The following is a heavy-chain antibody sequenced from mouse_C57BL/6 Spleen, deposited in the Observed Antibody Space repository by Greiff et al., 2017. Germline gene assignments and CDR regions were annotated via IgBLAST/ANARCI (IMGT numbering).Heavy chain of an antibody. D-gene: IGHD2-5*01. Sequence: VQLQQPGAELVKPGASVKLSCKASGYTFTSYWMQWVKQRPGQGLEWIGEIDPSDSYTTYNQKFKGKATLTVDTSSSTAYMQLSSLTSEDSAVYYCARRGYYSNYDYYFDYWGQGTTLTVSS. CDR3: ARRGYYSNYDYYFDY. V-gene: IGHV1-50*01. J-gene: IGHJ2*01. CDR2: IDPSDSYT. CDR1: GYTFTSYW.